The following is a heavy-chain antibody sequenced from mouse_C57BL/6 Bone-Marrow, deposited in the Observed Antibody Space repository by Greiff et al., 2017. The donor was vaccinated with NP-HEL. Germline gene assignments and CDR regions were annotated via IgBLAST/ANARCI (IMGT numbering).Heavy chain of an antibody. CDR3: ARGPGDWHFDD. CDR1: GYTFTDYY. Sequence: QVQLKQSGPELVKPGASVKISCKASGYTFTDYYIHWVKQRPGQGLEWIGWIFPGSGSTYYNEKFKGKATFTVDKSSSTAYMLRSSLTSEDSAVYFCARGPGDWHFDDWGTGTTVTVSS. V-gene: IGHV1-75*01. CDR2: IFPGSGST. J-gene: IGHJ1*03.